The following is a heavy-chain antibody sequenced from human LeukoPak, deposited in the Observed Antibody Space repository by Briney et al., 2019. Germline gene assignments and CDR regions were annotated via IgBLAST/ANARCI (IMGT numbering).Heavy chain of an antibody. D-gene: IGHD1-26*01. CDR1: GFTFSSYA. CDR3: AAGATVGVDY. V-gene: IGHV3-23*01. CDR2: ISGSGGST. J-gene: IGHJ4*02. Sequence: GGSLRLSCAASGFTFSSYAMSWVRQTPGKGLEWVSAISGSGGSTYYADSVKGRFTISRDNAKNSLYLQMNSLRAEDTAVYYCAAGATVGVDYWGQGTLVTVSS.